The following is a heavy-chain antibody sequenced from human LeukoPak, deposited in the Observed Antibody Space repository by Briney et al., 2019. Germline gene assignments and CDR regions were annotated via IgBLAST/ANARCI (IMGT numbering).Heavy chain of an antibody. D-gene: IGHD3-10*01. V-gene: IGHV1-2*02. J-gene: IGHJ4*02. Sequence: ASVKVSCNASGYTLTGYYIHWVRQAPGQGLEYMGWINPNSGVTDYAQKFQGRVTMTRDTSISTAYMELRRLTSDDTAVYYCARGRVTMLRGVMKKVGAYYWGQGTLVTVSS. CDR1: GYTLTGYY. CDR2: INPNSGVT. CDR3: ARGRVTMLRGVMKKVGAYY.